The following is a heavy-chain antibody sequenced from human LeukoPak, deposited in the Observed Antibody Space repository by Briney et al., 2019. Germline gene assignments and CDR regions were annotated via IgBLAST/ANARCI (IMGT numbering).Heavy chain of an antibody. Sequence: PSETLSLTCTVSGGSISSYYWSWIRQPPGKGLEWIGYIYNSGSTNYNPSLKSRVTISVDTSKNRFSLKLSSVTAADTAVYYCAVMVRGDNFDYWGQGTLVTVSS. D-gene: IGHD3-10*01. V-gene: IGHV4-59*01. CDR1: GGSISSYY. CDR3: AVMVRGDNFDY. CDR2: IYNSGST. J-gene: IGHJ4*02.